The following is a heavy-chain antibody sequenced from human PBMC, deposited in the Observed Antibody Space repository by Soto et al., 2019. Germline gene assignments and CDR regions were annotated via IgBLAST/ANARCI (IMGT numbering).Heavy chain of an antibody. J-gene: IGHJ3*01. Sequence: EVQLVESGGGLVQPGGSLRLSCAASGFTFSSYDMYWVRQVPGRGLEWVSGIGVAGDTQYLDAAKGRFTISRENAKNSFYLQMNSLRVGDTAVYYCVRGGLQRRRLDAFDFWGQGTMVTVSS. CDR2: IGVAGDT. CDR1: GFTFSSYD. D-gene: IGHD1-1*01. V-gene: IGHV3-13*01. CDR3: VRGGLQRRRLDAFDF.